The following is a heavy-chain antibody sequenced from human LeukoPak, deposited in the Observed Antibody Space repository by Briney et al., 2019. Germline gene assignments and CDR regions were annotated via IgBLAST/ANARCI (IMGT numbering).Heavy chain of an antibody. J-gene: IGHJ3*02. D-gene: IGHD3-16*01. V-gene: IGHV1-18*01. CDR3: ARDLEYLYPGGAFDI. CDR2: ISAYNGNT. Sequence: ASVKVSCKASGYTFTSYGISWVRQAPGQGLEWMGWISAYNGNTNYAQRFQGRVTMTRDTSISTAYMELSRLRSDDTAVYYCARDLEYLYPGGAFDIWGQGTMVTVSS. CDR1: GYTFTSYG.